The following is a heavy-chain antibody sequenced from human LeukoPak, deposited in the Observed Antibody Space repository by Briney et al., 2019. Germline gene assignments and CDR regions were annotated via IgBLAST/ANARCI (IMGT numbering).Heavy chain of an antibody. D-gene: IGHD1-26*01. Sequence: AASVKVSCKASGYTFTSYGISWVRQAPGQGLEWMGIINPSGGSTSYAQKFQGRVTMTRDMSTSTVYMELSSLRSEDTAVYYCARQSGSRSKSFDYWGQGTLVTVSS. J-gene: IGHJ4*02. V-gene: IGHV1-46*01. CDR3: ARQSGSRSKSFDY. CDR2: INPSGGST. CDR1: GYTFTSYG.